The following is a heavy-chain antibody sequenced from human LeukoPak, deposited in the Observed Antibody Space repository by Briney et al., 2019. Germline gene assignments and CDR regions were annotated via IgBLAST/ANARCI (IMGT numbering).Heavy chain of an antibody. J-gene: IGHJ4*02. Sequence: PGGSLRLSCAASGFTFSSYWMSWARQAPGKGLEWVANIKQDGSEKYYVDSVKGRFTISRDNAKNSLYLQMNSLRAEDTAVYYCAKGANYGDYRTLDYWGQGTLVTVSS. V-gene: IGHV3-7*01. CDR1: GFTFSSYW. CDR2: IKQDGSEK. D-gene: IGHD4-17*01. CDR3: AKGANYGDYRTLDY.